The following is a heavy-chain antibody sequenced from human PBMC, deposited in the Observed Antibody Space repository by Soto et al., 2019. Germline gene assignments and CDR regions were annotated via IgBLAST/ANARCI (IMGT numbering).Heavy chain of an antibody. J-gene: IGHJ6*01. CDR3: ARDNRYCSGGSCYPNYFYYGMVV. CDR2: IIPILGIA. D-gene: IGHD2-15*01. V-gene: IGHV1-69*08. CDR1: GGTFSSYT. Sequence: QVQLVQSGAEVKKPGSSVKVSCKASGGTFSSYTISWVRHAPGQGLEWMGRIIPILGIANYAQKFQGRVTITADKSTSTAYRELSSLRSEDTAVYYCARDNRYCSGGSCYPNYFYYGMVVWGQGSTVTVAA.